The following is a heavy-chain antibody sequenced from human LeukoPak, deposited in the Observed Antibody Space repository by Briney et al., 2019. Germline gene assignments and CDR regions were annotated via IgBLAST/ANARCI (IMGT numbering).Heavy chain of an antibody. Sequence: ASVKVSCNASGYTFTSYDINWVRQATGQGREWMGWMNPISGNTGHAQKFQGRVTMTRDTSISTAYMELSSLRSEDTAVYYCARGPPIRGYRYGYDTGYYYSYSMDVWGKGTTVTISS. V-gene: IGHV1-8*01. CDR2: MNPISGNT. D-gene: IGHD5-18*01. CDR1: GYTFTSYD. CDR3: ARGPPIRGYRYGYDTGYYYSYSMDV. J-gene: IGHJ6*03.